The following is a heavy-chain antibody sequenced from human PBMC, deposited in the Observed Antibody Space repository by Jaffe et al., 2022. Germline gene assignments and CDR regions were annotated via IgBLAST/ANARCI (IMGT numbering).Heavy chain of an antibody. D-gene: IGHD3-22*01. CDR1: GGSISSGSYY. CDR2: IYTSGST. CDR3: AREGGFARLGGDSSGYYAAFDI. J-gene: IGHJ3*02. Sequence: QVQLQESGPGLVKPSQTLSLTCTVSGGSISSGSYYWSWIRQPAGKGLEWIGRIYTSGSTNYNPSLKSRVTISVDTSKNQFSLKLSSVTAADTAVYYCAREGGFARLGGDSSGYYAAFDIWGQGTMVTVSS. V-gene: IGHV4-61*02.